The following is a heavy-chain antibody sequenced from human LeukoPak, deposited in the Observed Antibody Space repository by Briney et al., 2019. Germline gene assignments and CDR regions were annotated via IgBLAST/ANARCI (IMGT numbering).Heavy chain of an antibody. CDR2: ISEDGRRR. V-gene: IGHV3-7*01. Sequence: PGGSPRLSCVASGFSFSSRWMSWVRQAPGKGLEWVAHISEDGRRRDYVDSLRGRFTISRDNAKDSLFLELNSLRDEDTAVYYCARDWGWAFDPWGQGTLVTVFS. D-gene: IGHD3-16*01. J-gene: IGHJ5*02. CDR1: GFSFSSRW. CDR3: ARDWGWAFDP.